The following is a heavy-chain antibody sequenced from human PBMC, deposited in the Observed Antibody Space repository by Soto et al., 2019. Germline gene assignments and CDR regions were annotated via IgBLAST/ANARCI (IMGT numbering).Heavy chain of an antibody. J-gene: IGHJ6*02. Sequence: QVQLVQSGAEVKKPGSSVKVSCKASGGTFSSYAISWVRQAPGQGLEWMGGIIPIFGTANYAQKFQGRVTITADESTSTAYVELSSLGSEDTAVYYCARDIVVVVAATIHYYGMDVWGQGTTVTVSS. CDR2: IIPIFGTA. CDR3: ARDIVVVVAATIHYYGMDV. D-gene: IGHD2-15*01. CDR1: GGTFSSYA. V-gene: IGHV1-69*01.